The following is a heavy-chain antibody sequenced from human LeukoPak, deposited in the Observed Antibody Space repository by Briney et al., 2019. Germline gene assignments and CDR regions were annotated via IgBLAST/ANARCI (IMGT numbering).Heavy chain of an antibody. CDR1: GYSISSGYY. V-gene: IGHV4-38-2*02. CDR2: IYHSGNT. Sequence: SETLSLTCSVSGYSISSGYYWGWIRQPPGKGLEWIGSIYHSGNTLYNPSLKSRVTISVDTSKNQFSLKLSYVTAADTDVYYCARERVGSSSWINXWFDXWXXXTLVTVS. J-gene: IGHJ5*01. CDR3: ARERVGSSSWINXWFDX. D-gene: IGHD6-13*01.